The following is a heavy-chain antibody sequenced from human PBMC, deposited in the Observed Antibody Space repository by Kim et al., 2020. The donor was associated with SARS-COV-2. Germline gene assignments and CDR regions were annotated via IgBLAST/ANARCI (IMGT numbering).Heavy chain of an antibody. J-gene: IGHJ4*02. CDR2: INYSGST. Sequence: SETLSLTCTVSGGSISSSSYYWGWIRQPPGKGLEWIGSINYSGSTYYNPSLKSRVTISVDTSKNQFSLKLSSVTAADTAVYYCARYYVWGSYRPFDYWGQGTLVTVSS. CDR1: GGSISSSSYY. V-gene: IGHV4-39*01. D-gene: IGHD3-16*02. CDR3: ARYYVWGSYRPFDY.